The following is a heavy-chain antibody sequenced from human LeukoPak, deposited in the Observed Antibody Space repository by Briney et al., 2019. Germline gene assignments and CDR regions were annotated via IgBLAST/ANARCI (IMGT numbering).Heavy chain of an antibody. V-gene: IGHV4-39*07. D-gene: IGHD3-3*01. CDR1: GGSISSSSYY. Sequence: SETLSLTCTVSGGSISSSSYYWGWIRQPPGKGLEWIGTFYYSGSTYYNPSLKSRVTISVDTSKNQFSLKLSSVTAADTAVYYCARVPQRSYDFWSGYYEPHYFDYWGQGTLVTVSS. CDR3: ARVPQRSYDFWSGYYEPHYFDY. CDR2: FYYSGST. J-gene: IGHJ4*02.